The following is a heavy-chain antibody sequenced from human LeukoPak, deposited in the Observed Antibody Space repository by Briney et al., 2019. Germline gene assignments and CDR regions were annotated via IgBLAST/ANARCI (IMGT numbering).Heavy chain of an antibody. CDR3: ATIRASSGYYDLDY. CDR2: INPSGDFR. J-gene: IGHJ4*02. Sequence: ASVKVSCKASGYTFGTHWMHWVRQAPGQGLEWMGIINPSGDFRSYAQKFKGRVTVTTDTSTSTAYMELRSLRSEDTAVYYCATIRASSGYYDLDYWGQGTLVTVSS. CDR1: GYTFGTHW. V-gene: IGHV1-46*01. D-gene: IGHD3-22*01.